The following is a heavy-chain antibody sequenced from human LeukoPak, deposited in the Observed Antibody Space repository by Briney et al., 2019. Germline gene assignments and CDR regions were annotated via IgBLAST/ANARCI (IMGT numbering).Heavy chain of an antibody. J-gene: IGHJ6*01. CDR3: ARGGYDFWSGIRFYCMGV. CDR2: ISYDGSNL. CDR1: VFTFSAYA. D-gene: IGHD3-3*01. V-gene: IGHV3-30*03. Sequence: GRSLRLSCAASVFTFSAYAMHSVRPAPDTGLEWVALISYDGSNLKYADSPKGRFTIPREHAKNTLYLQINIRPAEDTAVYYCARGGYDFWSGIRFYCMGVWRQGTTVTVSS.